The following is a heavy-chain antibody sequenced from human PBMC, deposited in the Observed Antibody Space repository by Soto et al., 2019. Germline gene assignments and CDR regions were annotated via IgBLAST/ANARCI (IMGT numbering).Heavy chain of an antibody. J-gene: IGHJ6*02. D-gene: IGHD3-3*01. V-gene: IGHV3-30*18. Sequence: GGSLRLSCAASGFTFSSYGMHWVRQAPGKGLEWVAVISYDGSNKYYADSVKGRFTISRDNSKNTLYLQMNSLRAEDTAVYYCAKDVLCCLERLPFYGMDVWGQANTVTVS. CDR1: GFTFSSYG. CDR2: ISYDGSNK. CDR3: AKDVLCCLERLPFYGMDV.